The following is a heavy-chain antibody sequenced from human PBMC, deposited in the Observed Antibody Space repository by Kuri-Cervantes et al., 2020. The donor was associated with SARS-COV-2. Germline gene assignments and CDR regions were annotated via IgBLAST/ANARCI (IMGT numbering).Heavy chain of an antibody. J-gene: IGHJ4*02. D-gene: IGHD3-10*01. Sequence: ASVKVSCKASVYIFTSHNMHWVRQAPGQGLEWMGMLNPSGDSRINTQKFQGRLTMTRDTPTRTVYMELSSLRSDDTAVYYCAREYYYGSGRYYGAFDHWGQGTPVTVSS. CDR1: VYIFTSHN. V-gene: IGHV1-46*01. CDR2: LNPSGDSR. CDR3: AREYYYGSGRYYGAFDH.